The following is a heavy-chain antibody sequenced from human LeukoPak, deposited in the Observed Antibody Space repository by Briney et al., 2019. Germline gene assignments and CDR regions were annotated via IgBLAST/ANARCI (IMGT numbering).Heavy chain of an antibody. CDR1: GFTFSSYG. D-gene: IGHD2-21*02. J-gene: IGHJ5*02. Sequence: GRPLRLSCAASGFTFSSYGMHWVRQAPGKGLEWVAVISYDGSNKYYADSVKGRFTISRDNSKNTLYLQMNSLRAEDTAVYYCAKDQVTDQNWFDAWGQGTLVTVSS. V-gene: IGHV3-30*18. CDR3: AKDQVTDQNWFDA. CDR2: ISYDGSNK.